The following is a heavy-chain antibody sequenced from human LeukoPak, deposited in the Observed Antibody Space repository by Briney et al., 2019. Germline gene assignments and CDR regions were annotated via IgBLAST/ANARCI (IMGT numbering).Heavy chain of an antibody. CDR1: GFTLTTYG. Sequence: GGSLRLSCAASGFTLTTYGVHWVRQAPGKGLEWVAFMRYDGSNKYAESVKGRFTISRDNAKNSLYLQMNSLRAEDTALYYCAKDRSITMIMDFDYWGQGTVVTVSS. D-gene: IGHD3-22*01. CDR3: AKDRSITMIMDFDY. V-gene: IGHV3-30*02. J-gene: IGHJ4*02. CDR2: MRYDGSNK.